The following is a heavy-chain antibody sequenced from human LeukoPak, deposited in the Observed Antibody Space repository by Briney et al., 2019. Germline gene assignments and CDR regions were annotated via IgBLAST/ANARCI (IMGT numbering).Heavy chain of an antibody. CDR2: IIPIFGTA. V-gene: IGHV1-69*13. J-gene: IGHJ6*02. D-gene: IGHD3-3*01. Sequence: SLKVSCKASGCTFSSYTISWVRQAPGQGLEWMGGIIPIFGTANYAQKFQGRVTITADESTSTAYMELSSLRSEDTAVYYCARELKPYYDFWSGYYTDYYYYGMDVWGQGTTVTVSS. CDR1: GCTFSSYT. CDR3: ARELKPYYDFWSGYYTDYYYYGMDV.